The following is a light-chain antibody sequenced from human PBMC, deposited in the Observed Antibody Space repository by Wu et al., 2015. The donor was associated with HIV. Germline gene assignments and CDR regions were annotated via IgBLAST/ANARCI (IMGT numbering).Light chain of an antibody. CDR2: KAS. CDR3: QQYNTYWT. J-gene: IGKJ1*01. V-gene: IGKV1-5*03. Sequence: DIQMTQSPSTLSASVGDRVTITCRARHSINSWLAWYQQKPGKAPKLLIYKASSLESGVPSRFSGSGSGTEFTLTISSLQPDDFATYYCQQYNTYWTFGQGTKVEIK. CDR1: HSINSW.